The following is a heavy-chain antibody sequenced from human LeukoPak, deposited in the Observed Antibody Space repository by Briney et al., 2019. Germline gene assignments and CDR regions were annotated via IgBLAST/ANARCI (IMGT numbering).Heavy chain of an antibody. J-gene: IGHJ4*02. V-gene: IGHV3-7*03. CDR3: VKNSGWYCLDY. CDR2: INGDGSHS. CDR1: GFSFSNYW. D-gene: IGHD6-13*01. Sequence: GGSLRLSCAASGFSFSNYWMTWVRQAPGKGLERVADINGDGSHSYCVDSVKGRFTLSRDNAKNSLFLQMNSLRAEDTAAYYCVKNSGWYCLDYWGQGTLVTVSS.